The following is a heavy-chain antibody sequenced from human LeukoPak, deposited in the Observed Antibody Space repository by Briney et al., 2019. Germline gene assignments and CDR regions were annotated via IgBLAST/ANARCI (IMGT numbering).Heavy chain of an antibody. CDR3: ANPHAWGFPYYFDY. CDR1: GFTFSSYA. Sequence: QPGGSLRLSCAASGFTFSSYAMSWVRQAPGKGLEWVSAISGSGGSTYYADSVKGRFTISRDNSKNTLYLQMNSLRAVDTAVYYCANPHAWGFPYYFDYWGQGTLVTVSS. J-gene: IGHJ4*02. V-gene: IGHV3-23*01. CDR2: ISGSGGST. D-gene: IGHD7-27*01.